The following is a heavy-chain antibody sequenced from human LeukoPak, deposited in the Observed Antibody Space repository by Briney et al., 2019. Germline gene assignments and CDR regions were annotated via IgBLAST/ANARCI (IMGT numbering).Heavy chain of an antibody. D-gene: IGHD3-10*01. V-gene: IGHV3-23*01. J-gene: IGHJ4*02. CDR1: GFTFSSYA. CDR2: ISGSGGSI. CDR3: ARSIMGGGAFDY. Sequence: PGASLRLSCAASGFTFSSYAMSWVRQAPGKGLEWVSGISGSGGSIYYADSVKGRFTISRDNAKSSLYLQMNSLRAEDTALYYCARSIMGGGAFDYWGQGTQVTVSS.